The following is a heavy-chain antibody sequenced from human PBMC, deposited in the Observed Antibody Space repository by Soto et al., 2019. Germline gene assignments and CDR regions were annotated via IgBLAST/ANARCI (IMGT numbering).Heavy chain of an antibody. Sequence: GGSLRLSCAASGFTLSTYGMNWVRQAPGKGLEWVSFLSNTGTTIYYADSVKGRFTISRDKAGNSLYLQMNSLRDEDTAVYYCARDWGVKYYDNTDYIPHLDRWGQGTLVTVSS. V-gene: IGHV3-48*02. CDR2: LSNTGTTI. CDR3: ARDWGVKYYDNTDYIPHLDR. CDR1: GFTLSTYG. J-gene: IGHJ5*02. D-gene: IGHD3-22*01.